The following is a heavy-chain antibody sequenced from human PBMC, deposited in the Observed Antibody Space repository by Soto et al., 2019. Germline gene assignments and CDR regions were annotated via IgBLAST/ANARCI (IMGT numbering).Heavy chain of an antibody. D-gene: IGHD3-10*01. J-gene: IGHJ4*02. V-gene: IGHV4-34*01. CDR3: ARNPYGSGSFDY. CDR1: GGSFSGYY. Sequence: SETLSLTCAVYGGSFSGYYWSWIRQPPGKGLEWIGEIKHSGSTNYNPSLKSRVTIPVDTSKNQFSLKLSSVTAADTAVYYCARNPYGSGSFDYWGQGTLVTVSS. CDR2: IKHSGST.